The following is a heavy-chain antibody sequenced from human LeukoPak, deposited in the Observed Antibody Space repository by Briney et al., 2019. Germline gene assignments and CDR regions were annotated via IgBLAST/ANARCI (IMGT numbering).Heavy chain of an antibody. J-gene: IGHJ4*02. Sequence: NSSETLSLTCTVSGGSITSDYWSWIRQPPGKGLEWIGYIYHRGSANYNPSLKSRVAMSLDTSKNQFSLKLTSVTAADTAVYYCARGGGYYTSGSYPGYWGQGTLVTVSS. V-gene: IGHV4-59*01. CDR1: GGSITSDY. D-gene: IGHD3-10*01. CDR3: ARGGGYYTSGSYPGY. CDR2: IYHRGSA.